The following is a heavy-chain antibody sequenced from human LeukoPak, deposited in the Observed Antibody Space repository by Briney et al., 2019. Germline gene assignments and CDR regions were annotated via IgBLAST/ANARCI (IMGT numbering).Heavy chain of an antibody. V-gene: IGHV1-46*01. CDR3: ARDPTDLNSSGYPFDY. Sequence: ASVKVSCKASGYTFTSYYMHWVRQAPGQGLEWMGIINPSGGSTSYAQKFQGRVTMTRDTSTSTVFMELSSLRSEDTAVYYCARDPTDLNSSGYPFDYWGQGTLVTVSS. CDR1: GYTFTSYY. CDR2: INPSGGST. J-gene: IGHJ4*02. D-gene: IGHD3-22*01.